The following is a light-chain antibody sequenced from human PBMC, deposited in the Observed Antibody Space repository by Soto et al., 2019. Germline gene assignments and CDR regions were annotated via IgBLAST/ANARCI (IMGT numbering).Light chain of an antibody. CDR2: DVS. CDR1: SSDIGAYHY. Sequence: QSVLTQPASVSGFPGQSITISCTGTSSDIGAYHYVSWYQRHPGKAPNLMIFDVSNRPSGISDRFSGSKSGNTASLTISGLQAEDEGDYYCSSYTTSRTVVLGGGTKLTVL. CDR3: SSYTTSRTVV. J-gene: IGLJ2*01. V-gene: IGLV2-14*03.